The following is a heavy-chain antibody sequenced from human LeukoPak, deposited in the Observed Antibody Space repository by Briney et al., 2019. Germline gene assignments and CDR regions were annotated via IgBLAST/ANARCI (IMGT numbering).Heavy chain of an antibody. CDR3: ARRAIYEQVEKYYFDY. CDR1: SFTFSNFA. V-gene: IGHV3-30-3*01. Sequence: RAGGSLRLSCAASSFTFSNFAMHWVRQAPGKGLEWVAVVSSDGNNKYYAESVKGRLTIARDNSKNTLYLQINSLRAEDTAVYYCARRAIYEQVEKYYFDYWGQGTLVTVSS. CDR2: VSSDGNNK. D-gene: IGHD6-13*01. J-gene: IGHJ4*02.